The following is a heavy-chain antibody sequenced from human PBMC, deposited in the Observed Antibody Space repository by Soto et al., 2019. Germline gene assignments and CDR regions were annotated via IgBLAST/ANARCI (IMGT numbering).Heavy chain of an antibody. CDR1: GFTVSSNY. D-gene: IGHD7-27*01. CDR2: IYSGGST. CDR3: ARVSRTGDLDWFDP. J-gene: IGHJ5*02. Sequence: GESLKISCAASGFTVSSNYMSWVRQAPGKGLEWVSVIYSGGSTYYADSVKGRFTISRHNSKNTLYLQMNSLRAEDTAVYYCARVSRTGDLDWFDPWGQGTLVTVSS. V-gene: IGHV3-66*01.